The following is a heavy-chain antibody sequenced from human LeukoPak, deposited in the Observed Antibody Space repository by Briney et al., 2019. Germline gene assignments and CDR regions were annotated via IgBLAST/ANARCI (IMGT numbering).Heavy chain of an antibody. CDR2: ISDSGGNA. V-gene: IGHV3-23*01. Sequence: PGGSLRLSCAASGYTFSSYAMSWVRQAPGKGLEWVSLISDSGGNAYYADSVKGRFTTSRDNSKNTLYLQMNSLRVEDTAIYYCAKDSPEDYWGQGTLVTVSS. CDR3: AKDSPEDY. J-gene: IGHJ4*02. CDR1: GYTFSSYA.